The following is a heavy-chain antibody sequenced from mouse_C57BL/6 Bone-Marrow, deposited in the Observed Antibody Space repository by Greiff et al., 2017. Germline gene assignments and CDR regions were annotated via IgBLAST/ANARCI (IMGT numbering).Heavy chain of an antibody. CDR1: GYTFTDYY. Sequence: EVQLQQSGPELVKPGASVKISCKASGYTFTDYYMHWVKQSHGKSLEWIGDINPTNGVTSYNQKFKGKATLTVAKSSSTAYMELRSLTSEDSAVXYCSRGYDGSRDAMDYWGQGTSVTVSS. D-gene: IGHD1-1*01. J-gene: IGHJ4*01. V-gene: IGHV1-26*01. CDR2: INPTNGVT. CDR3: SRGYDGSRDAMDY.